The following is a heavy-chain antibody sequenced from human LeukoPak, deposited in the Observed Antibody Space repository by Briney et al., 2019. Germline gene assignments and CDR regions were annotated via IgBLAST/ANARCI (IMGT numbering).Heavy chain of an antibody. CDR2: ISSSSSTI. J-gene: IGHJ4*02. V-gene: IGHV3-48*04. Sequence: PGGSLRLSCAASGFTFSSYAMSWVRQAPGKGLEWVSYISSSSSTIYYADSVKGRFTISRDNAKNSLYLQMNSLRAEDTAVYYCAREGLWFGELLQLGFDYWGQGTLVTVSS. CDR1: GFTFSSYA. CDR3: AREGLWFGELLQLGFDY. D-gene: IGHD3-10*01.